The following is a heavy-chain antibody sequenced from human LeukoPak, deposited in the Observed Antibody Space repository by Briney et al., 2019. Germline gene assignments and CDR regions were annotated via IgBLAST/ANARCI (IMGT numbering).Heavy chain of an antibody. CDR3: AKDSVGGTRVPSFDY. D-gene: IGHD1-26*01. Sequence: PGRSLRLSCAASGFTFDYYAMHWVRQAPGKGLEWVSGISWNSGSMGYEDSVKGRFTISRANAKNYMYLQMNRLRAKDTDLYYFAKDSVGGTRVPSFDYWGQGTLVTVSS. V-gene: IGHV3-9*01. CDR2: ISWNSGSM. CDR1: GFTFDYYA. J-gene: IGHJ4*02.